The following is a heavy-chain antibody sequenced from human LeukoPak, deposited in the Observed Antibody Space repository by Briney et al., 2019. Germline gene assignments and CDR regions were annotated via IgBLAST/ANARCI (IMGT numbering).Heavy chain of an antibody. D-gene: IGHD3-9*01. CDR1: GGSFSGYY. V-gene: IGHV4-34*01. Sequence: SETLSLTCAVYGGSFSGYYWSWTRQPPGKGLEWIGEINHSGSTNYNPSLKSRVTISVDTSKNQFSLKLSSVTAADTAVYYCARSAYYDILTGPQGDYWGQGTLVTVSS. J-gene: IGHJ4*02. CDR3: ARSAYYDILTGPQGDY. CDR2: INHSGST.